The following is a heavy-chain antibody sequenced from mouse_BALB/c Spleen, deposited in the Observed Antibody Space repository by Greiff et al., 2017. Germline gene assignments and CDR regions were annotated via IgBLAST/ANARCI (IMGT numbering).Heavy chain of an antibody. V-gene: IGHV2-9*02. D-gene: IGHD1-1*02. Sequence: VHLVESGPGLVAPSQSLSITCTVSGFSLTSYGVHWVRQPPGKGLEWLGVIWAGGSTNYNSALMSRLSISKDNSKSQVFLKMNSLQTDDTAMYYCASYYEWGWFAYWGQGTLVTVSA. CDR2: IWAGGST. CDR3: ASYYEWGWFAY. CDR1: GFSLTSYG. J-gene: IGHJ3*01.